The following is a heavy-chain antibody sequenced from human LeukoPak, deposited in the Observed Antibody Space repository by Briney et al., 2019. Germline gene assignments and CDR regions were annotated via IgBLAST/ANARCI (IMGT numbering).Heavy chain of an antibody. J-gene: IGHJ3*02. D-gene: IGHD3-22*01. CDR2: IIPIFGTA. CDR1: GGTFSSYA. Sequence: SVKVSCKAFGGTFSSYAISWVRQAPGQGLEWMGGIIPIFGTANYAQKFQGRVTITADESTSTAYMELSSLRSEDTAVYYCARAHCSSTSCYLDYYDSSGYYYPGAFDIWGQGTMVTVSS. V-gene: IGHV1-69*13. CDR3: ARAHCSSTSCYLDYYDSSGYYYPGAFDI.